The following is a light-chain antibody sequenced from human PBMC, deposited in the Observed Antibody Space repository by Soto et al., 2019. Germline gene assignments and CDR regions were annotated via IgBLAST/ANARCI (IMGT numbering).Light chain of an antibody. V-gene: IGLV2-11*01. CDR1: SSDVGAYDY. CDR3: CSYAGSPYV. CDR2: DVT. Sequence: QSVLTQPRSVSGSPGQSVAISCTGTSSDVGAYDYVSWYQQHPGKAPKLMIYDVTKWPSGVPDRFSGSKSGNTASLTISGLQPEDESDYYCCSYAGSPYVFGTGTKLTVL. J-gene: IGLJ1*01.